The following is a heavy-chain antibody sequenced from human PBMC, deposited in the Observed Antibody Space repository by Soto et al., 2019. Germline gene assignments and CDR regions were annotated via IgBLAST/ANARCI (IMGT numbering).Heavy chain of an antibody. CDR2: INHSGST. J-gene: IGHJ6*02. V-gene: IGHV4-34*01. Sequence: LSLTCAVYGGSFSGYYWTWIRQPPGKGLEWIGEINHSGSTNYSPSLKSRVTISVDTSKNQFSLKLSFVTAADTAVFYCARGFCTSTRCTDYGMDVWGQGTTVTVSS. D-gene: IGHD2-2*01. CDR1: GGSFSGYY. CDR3: ARGFCTSTRCTDYGMDV.